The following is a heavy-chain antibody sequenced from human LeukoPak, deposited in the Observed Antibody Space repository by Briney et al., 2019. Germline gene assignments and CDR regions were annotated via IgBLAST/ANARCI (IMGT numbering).Heavy chain of an antibody. CDR1: GGSISSYF. D-gene: IGHD6-13*01. J-gene: IGHJ5*02. CDR2: IYTSGTT. CDR3: ASSSSWYLGWFDP. Sequence: PSETLSLTCTVSGGSISSYFWSWIRQPAGKGLEWIGRIYTSGTTNYNTTLKSRLTMSVDTSKNQFSLKLSSVTAADTAVYYCASSSSWYLGWFDPWGQGTLVTVSS. V-gene: IGHV4-4*07.